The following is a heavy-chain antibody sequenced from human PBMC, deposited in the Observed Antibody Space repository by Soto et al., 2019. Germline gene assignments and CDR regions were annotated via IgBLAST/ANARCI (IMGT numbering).Heavy chain of an antibody. CDR2: ISGSGSRT. CDR1: GFTFSNHH. Sequence: PGGSLRLSCAASGFTFSNHHLSWVRQAPGKGLEWVSTISGSGSRTYYADSVNGRFTISRDNSKKTLSLQMNSLRAEDTAVYYCTTDPGYCISTSCPSYYYYGMDVWGQGTTVTVSS. V-gene: IGHV3-23*01. J-gene: IGHJ6*02. CDR3: TTDPGYCISTSCPSYYYYGMDV. D-gene: IGHD2-2*01.